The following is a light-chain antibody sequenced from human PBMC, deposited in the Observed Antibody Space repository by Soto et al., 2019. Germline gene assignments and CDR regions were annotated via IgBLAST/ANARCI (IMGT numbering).Light chain of an antibody. CDR2: GAS. V-gene: IGKV3D-20*02. J-gene: IGKJ5*01. CDR1: QSVSSSY. Sequence: EVVMRQSPATLSVSPGEGATLSCRASQSVSSSYLAWYQQKPGQAPRLLIYGASNRATGIPARFSGSGSGTDFTLTISSLEPEDFAVYYCQQRSNWSFTFGQGTRLEI. CDR3: QQRSNWSFT.